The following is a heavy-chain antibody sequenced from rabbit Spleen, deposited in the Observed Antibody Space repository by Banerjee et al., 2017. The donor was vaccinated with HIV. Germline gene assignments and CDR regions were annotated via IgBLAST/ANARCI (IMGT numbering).Heavy chain of an antibody. CDR2: INIVTGKS. J-gene: IGHJ4*01. V-gene: IGHV1S45*01. CDR3: ARDLVAVIGWNFNL. D-gene: IGHD1-1*01. CDR1: GVSLHDKDV. Sequence: EQLEESGGGLVQPEGSLTLTCKASGVSLHDKDVMCWVRQAPGKGLEWIACINIVTGKSVYARGAKGRFTMSRTSATTVTLQMTSLTAADTATYFCARDLVAVIGWNFNLWGPGTLVTVS.